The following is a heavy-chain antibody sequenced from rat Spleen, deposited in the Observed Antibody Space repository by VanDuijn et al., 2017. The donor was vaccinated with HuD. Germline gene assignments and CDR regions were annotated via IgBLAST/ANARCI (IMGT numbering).Heavy chain of an antibody. Sequence: EVQLQESGPGLVKPSQSLSLTCSVTAYSITSSYRWNWIRKFPGNKLEWMGHLNSAGSTIYNPSLKSRISITRDTSKNQFFLQVDSVTTDDTATYYCATYFGYNLNWFAYWGQGTLVTVSS. CDR1: AYSITSSYR. J-gene: IGHJ3*01. D-gene: IGHD1-9*01. V-gene: IGHV3-3*01. CDR2: LNSAGST. CDR3: ATYFGYNLNWFAY.